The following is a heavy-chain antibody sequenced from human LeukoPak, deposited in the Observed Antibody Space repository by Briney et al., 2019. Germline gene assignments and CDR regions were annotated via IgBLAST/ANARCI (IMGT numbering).Heavy chain of an antibody. CDR2: IYSGGST. V-gene: IGHV3-53*01. Sequence: GGSLRLSCAASGFTVSSNYMSWVRQAPGKGLEWVSVIYSGGSTYYADSVKGRFTISRDNSKNTLYLQMNSLRAEDTAVYYCARDDRDSSGDAFDIWGQGTMVTVSS. J-gene: IGHJ3*02. CDR1: GFTVSSNY. D-gene: IGHD3-22*01. CDR3: ARDDRDSSGDAFDI.